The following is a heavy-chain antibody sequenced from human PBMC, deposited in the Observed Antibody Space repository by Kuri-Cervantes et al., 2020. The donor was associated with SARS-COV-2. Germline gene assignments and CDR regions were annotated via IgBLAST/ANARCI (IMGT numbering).Heavy chain of an antibody. V-gene: IGHV3-23*01. CDR2: ISGSGGST. D-gene: IGHD2-21*01. CDR1: GFTFSDYY. Sequence: GGSLRLSCAASGFTFSDYYMSWIRQAPGKGLEWVSAISGSGGSTYYTDSVKGRFTISRDNSKNTLYLQMNSLRAEDTAVYYCAKAIGGAIATGGVDYWGQGTLVTVSS. CDR3: AKAIGGAIATGGVDY. J-gene: IGHJ4*02.